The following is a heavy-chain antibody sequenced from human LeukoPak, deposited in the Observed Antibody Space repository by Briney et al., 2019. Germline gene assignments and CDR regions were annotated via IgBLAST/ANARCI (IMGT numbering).Heavy chain of an antibody. CDR3: AAGPAPSYYYMDV. J-gene: IGHJ6*03. CDR1: GYTFTSYD. Sequence: ASVTVSCKASGYTFTSYDINWVRQAPGQGLEWMGWMNPNSGNTGYAQKFQGRVTITRNTSISTAYMELSSLRSEDTAVYYCAAGPAPSYYYMDVWGKGTTVTISS. D-gene: IGHD1-14*01. V-gene: IGHV1-8*01. CDR2: MNPNSGNT.